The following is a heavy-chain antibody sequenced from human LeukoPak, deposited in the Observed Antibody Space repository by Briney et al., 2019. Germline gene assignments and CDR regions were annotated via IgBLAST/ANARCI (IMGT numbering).Heavy chain of an antibody. CDR3: ARGGSSGPYYFDY. CDR2: ISSGSTYI. J-gene: IGHJ4*02. V-gene: IGHV3-21*01. CDR1: GFTFSSYG. Sequence: GVSLRLSCAASGFTFSSYGLSWVRQAPGKGLEWVSSISSGSTYISYADSLKGRFTISGDNAKNSLYLQMNSLRAEDTAVYYCARGGSSGPYYFDYWGQGTLVTVSS. D-gene: IGHD3-22*01.